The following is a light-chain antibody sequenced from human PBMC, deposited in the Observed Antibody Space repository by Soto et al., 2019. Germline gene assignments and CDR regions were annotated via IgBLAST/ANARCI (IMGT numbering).Light chain of an antibody. CDR1: QSIGNF. V-gene: IGKV3-11*01. Sequence: ALTQSPASPSLFTGERHSLSCSGSQSIGNFLAWYQQKPGQPPRLLIFDASNRAAGVPDRFSGSGSGTDFTLTIRSLQPEDFAVYFCQKRSSWPQITGGKGTQREIK. CDR2: DAS. J-gene: IGKJ5*01. CDR3: QKRSSWPQIT.